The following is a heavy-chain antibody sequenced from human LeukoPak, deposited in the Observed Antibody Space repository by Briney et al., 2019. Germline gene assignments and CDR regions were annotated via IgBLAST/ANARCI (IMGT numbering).Heavy chain of an antibody. CDR3: ARGVVYGSGNYFSISIDY. V-gene: IGHV3-74*01. CDR2: ISPDESIT. D-gene: IGHD3-10*01. Sequence: GGSLRLSCSDAGFTLSTYWTHWVRQVPGKGLVWVSRISPDESITTYADSVRGRFTISRDNAKNTLYLQMNSLRAEDTAVYYCARGVVYGSGNYFSISIDYWGQGTLVTVSS. J-gene: IGHJ4*02. CDR1: GFTLSTYW.